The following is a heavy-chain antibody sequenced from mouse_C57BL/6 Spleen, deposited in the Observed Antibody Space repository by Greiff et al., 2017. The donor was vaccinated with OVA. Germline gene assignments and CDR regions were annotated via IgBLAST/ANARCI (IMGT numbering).Heavy chain of an antibody. CDR2: IDPETGGT. J-gene: IGHJ4*01. D-gene: IGHD2-1*01. CDR1: GYTFTDYE. V-gene: IGHV1-15*01. Sequence: VQLQQSGAELVRPGASVTLSCKASGYTFTDYEMHWVKQTPVHGLEWIGAIDPETGGTAYNQKFKGKAILTADKSSSTAYMELRSLTSEDSAVYYCTRHGNYVLYYAMDYWGQGTSVTVSS. CDR3: TRHGNYVLYYAMDY.